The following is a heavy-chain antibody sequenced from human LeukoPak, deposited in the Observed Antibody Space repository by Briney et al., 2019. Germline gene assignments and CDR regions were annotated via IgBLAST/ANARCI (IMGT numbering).Heavy chain of an antibody. CDR1: EFTFSSYS. V-gene: IGHV3-21*01. CDR2: ISSSSSYI. CDR3: ARDKDTAMVGDLIDY. Sequence: GGSLRLSCAASEFTFSSYSMNWVRQAPGKGLEWVSSISSSSSYICYADSVKGRFTISRDNAKNSLYLQMNSLRAEDTAVYYCARDKDTAMVGDLIDYWGQGTLVTVSS. J-gene: IGHJ4*02. D-gene: IGHD5-18*01.